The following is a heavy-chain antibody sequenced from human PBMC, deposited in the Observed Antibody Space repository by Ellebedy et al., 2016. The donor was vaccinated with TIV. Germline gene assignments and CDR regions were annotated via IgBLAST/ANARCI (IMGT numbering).Heavy chain of an antibody. CDR2: IGVSGEST. CDR1: GFTFSNYV. CDR3: AKGVVVAPGPTLNGFDS. Sequence: GESLKISXAASGFTFSNYVLTWVRQAPGKGLEWVSGIGVSGESTFYADSVKGRFTISKDNSKNRLYLRMNSLRAEDTATYFCAKGVVVAPGPTLNGFDSWGQGALVTVSS. J-gene: IGHJ5*01. V-gene: IGHV3-23*01. D-gene: IGHD2-15*01.